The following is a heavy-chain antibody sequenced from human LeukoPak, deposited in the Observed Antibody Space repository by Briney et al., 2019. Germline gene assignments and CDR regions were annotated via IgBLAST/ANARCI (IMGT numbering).Heavy chain of an antibody. CDR3: ARDRVVVPAAFDY. D-gene: IGHD2-2*01. CDR2: INPNSGGT. J-gene: IGHJ4*02. V-gene: IGHV1-2*02. CDR1: VSTFTAYY. Sequence: ASVKVSCKASVSTFTAYYMHWVRQAPGQGLEWMGWINPNSGGTNYAQKFQGRVTMTRDTSISTAYMELSRLRSDDTAVYYCARDRVVVPAAFDYWGQGTLVTVSS.